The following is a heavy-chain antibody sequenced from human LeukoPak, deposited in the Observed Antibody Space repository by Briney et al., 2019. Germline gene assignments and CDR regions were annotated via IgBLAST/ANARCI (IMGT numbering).Heavy chain of an antibody. J-gene: IGHJ4*02. V-gene: IGHV1-46*01. CDR3: ARDLSPKVVGAQGY. CDR2: INPSGGST. CDR1: GYTFTSYY. Sequence: GASVKVSCKASGYTFTSYYMHWVRQAPGQGLEWMGIINPSGGSTTYAQKFQGRVTMTRDTSISTAYMELSRLRSDDTAVYYCARDLSPKVVGAQGYWGQGTLVTVSS. D-gene: IGHD1-26*01.